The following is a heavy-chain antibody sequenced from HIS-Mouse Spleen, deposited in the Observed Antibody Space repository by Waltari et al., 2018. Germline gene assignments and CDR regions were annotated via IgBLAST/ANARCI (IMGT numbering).Heavy chain of an antibody. CDR2: IYSGGST. CDR1: GFTVSSNY. V-gene: IGHV3-66*01. Sequence: EVQLVESGGGLVQPGGSLRLSGAASGFTVSSNYMSWVRQAPGKGLVWVSVIYSGGSTYYADSAKGRFTISRDNSKNTLYLQLNSLRAEDTAVYYCARSNWYFDYWGQGTLVTVSS. CDR3: ARSNWYFDY. D-gene: IGHD7-27*01. J-gene: IGHJ4*02.